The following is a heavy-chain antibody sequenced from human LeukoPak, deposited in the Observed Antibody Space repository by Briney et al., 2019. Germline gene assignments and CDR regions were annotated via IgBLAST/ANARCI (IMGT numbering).Heavy chain of an antibody. CDR1: GFTFSSYA. CDR3: TRVGYIDEGIDY. V-gene: IGHV3-7*04. J-gene: IGHJ4*02. CDR2: IKQDGSKK. D-gene: IGHD5-24*01. Sequence: GGSLRLSCAASGFTFSSYAMSWVRQAPGKGLEWVANIKQDGSKKSYVDSVKGRFTITRDNAKNSLYLQMNSLRAEDTAIYYCTRVGYIDEGIDYWGQGTLVTVSS.